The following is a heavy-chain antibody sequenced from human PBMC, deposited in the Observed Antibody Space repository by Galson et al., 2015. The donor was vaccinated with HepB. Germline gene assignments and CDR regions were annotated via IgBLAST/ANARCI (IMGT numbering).Heavy chain of an antibody. CDR1: GFTVSSNY. CDR3: ARGRGYNWNDAFQYYYYYGMDV. V-gene: IGHV3-53*01. J-gene: IGHJ6*02. CDR2: IYTGGRT. Sequence: SLRLSCAASGFTVSSNYMSWVRQAPGKGLEWVSLIYTGGRTYYADSVKGRFTISRDNSKNTLYLQMNSLRAEDTAVYYCARGRGYNWNDAFQYYYYYGMDVWGQGTTITVSS. D-gene: IGHD1-20*01.